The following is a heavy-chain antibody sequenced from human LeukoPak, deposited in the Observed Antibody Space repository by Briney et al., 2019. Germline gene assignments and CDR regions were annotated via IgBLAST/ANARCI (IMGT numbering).Heavy chain of an antibody. V-gene: IGHV4-31*03. Sequence: PSETLSLTCTVSGGSISSGVFYWSWIRPHPGKGLEWIGFVHNSGSTNYNPSLKSRVTISVDTSKNQFSLKLTSVTAADTAVYYCARDEAPSRWFLWGQGTLVTVSS. D-gene: IGHD4-23*01. CDR3: ARDEAPSRWFL. CDR2: VHNSGST. J-gene: IGHJ4*02. CDR1: GGSISSGVFY.